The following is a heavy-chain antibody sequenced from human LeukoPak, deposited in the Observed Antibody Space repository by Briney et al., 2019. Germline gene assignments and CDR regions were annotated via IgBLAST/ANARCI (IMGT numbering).Heavy chain of an antibody. CDR2: ISAYNGNT. CDR3: ARLGYCSSTSCYGWFDP. J-gene: IGHJ5*02. Sequence: ASVKVSCKASGYTFTSYGISWVRQAPGQGLEWMGWISAYNGNTNYAQKLQGRVTMTTDTSTSTAYMELGGLRSDDTAVYYCARLGYCSSTSCYGWFDPWGQGTLVTVSS. V-gene: IGHV1-18*01. CDR1: GYTFTSYG. D-gene: IGHD2-2*01.